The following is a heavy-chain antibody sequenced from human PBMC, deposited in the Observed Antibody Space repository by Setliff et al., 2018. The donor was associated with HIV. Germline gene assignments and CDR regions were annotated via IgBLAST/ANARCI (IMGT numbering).Heavy chain of an antibody. CDR1: DDPISTYY. D-gene: IGHD4-17*01. Sequence: SETLSLTCYVTDDPISTYYWSWIRQPPGKGLEWIGSIYFTGSSDNNPSLKSRVTLSVDTSKHQFSLKLSTVTAADTAVYYCARVQMAYAAFDVWGQGTMVTVSS. CDR3: ARVQMAYAAFDV. J-gene: IGHJ3*01. V-gene: IGHV4-59*01. CDR2: IYFTGSS.